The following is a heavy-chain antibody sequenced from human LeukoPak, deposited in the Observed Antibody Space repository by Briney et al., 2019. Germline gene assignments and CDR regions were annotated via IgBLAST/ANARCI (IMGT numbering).Heavy chain of an antibody. CDR1: GFIFSSYW. CDR2: IKQDGSEK. CDR3: ARDNRDVTDAFDI. V-gene: IGHV3-7*04. D-gene: IGHD3-10*01. J-gene: IGHJ3*02. Sequence: GGSLRLSCAASGFIFSSYWMSWVRQAPGKGLEWVSNIKQDGSEKDYVDSVKGRFTISRDNAQSSLYLQMNRLRAEDTAVYYCARDNRDVTDAFDIWGQGTLVTVSS.